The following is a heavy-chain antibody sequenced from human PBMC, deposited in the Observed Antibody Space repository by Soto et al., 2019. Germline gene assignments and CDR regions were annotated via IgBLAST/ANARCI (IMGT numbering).Heavy chain of an antibody. Sequence: QVQLVESGGGLVKPGGSLRLSCAASGFTFSDYYMSWIRQAPGKGLEWVSYISSSGSTIYYADSVKGRFTISRDNAKNSLYLQMNSLRAEDTAVYYCARDGQPEGPEAAAGTEDYGMDVWGQGTTVTVSS. D-gene: IGHD6-13*01. V-gene: IGHV3-11*01. CDR2: ISSSGSTI. J-gene: IGHJ6*02. CDR1: GFTFSDYY. CDR3: ARDGQPEGPEAAAGTEDYGMDV.